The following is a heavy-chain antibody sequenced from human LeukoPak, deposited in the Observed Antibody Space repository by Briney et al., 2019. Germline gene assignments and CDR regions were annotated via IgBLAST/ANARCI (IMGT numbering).Heavy chain of an antibody. CDR2: ICYEGQTK. Sequence: PGGTLRLSCAASGFIFSNYGMHWVRQAPGKGLEWLALICYEGQTKFYADSVKGRFTIFRDNSGNTLFLHMTNLRVEDTAVYYCAREWGRIAVAGGPGYWGQGALVTVSS. D-gene: IGHD6-19*01. CDR1: GFIFSNYG. J-gene: IGHJ4*02. CDR3: AREWGRIAVAGGPGY. V-gene: IGHV3-33*01.